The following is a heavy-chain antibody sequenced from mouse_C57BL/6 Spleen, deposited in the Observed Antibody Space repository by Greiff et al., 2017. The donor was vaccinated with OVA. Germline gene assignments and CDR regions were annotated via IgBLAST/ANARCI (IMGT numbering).Heavy chain of an antibody. J-gene: IGHJ3*01. Sequence: VQLQQSGAELVRPGASVKLSCTASGFNIKDDYMHWVKQRPEQGLEWIGWIDPENGDTEYASKFQGKATITADTSSTTAYLQLSSLTSEDTAVYYCTLYYDYVLWFAYWGQGTLVTVSA. D-gene: IGHD2-4*01. CDR2: IDPENGDT. CDR1: GFNIKDDY. V-gene: IGHV14-4*01. CDR3: TLYYDYVLWFAY.